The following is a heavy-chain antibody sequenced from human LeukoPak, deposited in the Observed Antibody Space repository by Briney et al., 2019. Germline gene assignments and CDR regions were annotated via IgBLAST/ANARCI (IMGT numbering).Heavy chain of an antibody. Sequence: SGGSLRLSCATSGFTFSFYAMHWVRQAPGGGLEFLSGISGNAISTFHVDSIKGRFTISRDNSKSTLYLQMDSLRPEDTAVYYCARGSYYYDSSAHPRTFDIWGQGTMVTVSS. CDR3: ARGSYYYDSSAHPRTFDI. D-gene: IGHD3-22*01. J-gene: IGHJ3*02. CDR2: ISGNAIST. CDR1: GFTFSFYA. V-gene: IGHV3-64*02.